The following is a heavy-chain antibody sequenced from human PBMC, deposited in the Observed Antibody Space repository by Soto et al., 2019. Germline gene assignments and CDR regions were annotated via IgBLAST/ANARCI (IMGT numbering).Heavy chain of an antibody. CDR3: ARDNSGLGDY. J-gene: IGHJ4*02. CDR1: GYSYTIYP. V-gene: IGHV1-3*04. D-gene: IGHD6-25*01. CDR2: INTGTGNT. Sequence: SLKVYCKTSGYSYTIYPIDWVRQAPGQRLEWMGWINTGTGNTKYSQNFQGRVTTTRDTSATTAYMELSSLRSEDTAVYYCARDNSGLGDYWGQGTLVTV.